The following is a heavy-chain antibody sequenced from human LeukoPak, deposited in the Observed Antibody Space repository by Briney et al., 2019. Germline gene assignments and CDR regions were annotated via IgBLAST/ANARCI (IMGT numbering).Heavy chain of an antibody. V-gene: IGHV5-51*01. Sequence: GESLKTSCKASGYSFTNYWIGWVRQMPGKGLEWMAITYPGDSETRYSPSFQGQVTISADKSISTAHLQWSSLKTSDTAMYYCARHTRLPFCSGGSCSGRLDYWGQGTLVTVSS. CDR1: GYSFTNYW. J-gene: IGHJ4*02. D-gene: IGHD2-15*01. CDR3: ARHTRLPFCSGGSCSGRLDY. CDR2: TYPGDSET.